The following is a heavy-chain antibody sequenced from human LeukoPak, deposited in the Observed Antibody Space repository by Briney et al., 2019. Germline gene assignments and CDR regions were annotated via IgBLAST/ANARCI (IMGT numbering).Heavy chain of an antibody. CDR2: IYHGGSS. CDR1: GGSISSSSYY. J-gene: IGHJ4*02. Sequence: MASETLSLTCTVSGGSISSSSYYWGWIRQPPGKGLEWIGIIYHGGSSFCNPSLKSRVTISLDTSKNQFSLKLTSVTAADTAVYFCARGAYGDSGGYFDYWGQGALVTVSS. V-gene: IGHV4-39*07. CDR3: ARGAYGDSGGYFDY. D-gene: IGHD4-17*01.